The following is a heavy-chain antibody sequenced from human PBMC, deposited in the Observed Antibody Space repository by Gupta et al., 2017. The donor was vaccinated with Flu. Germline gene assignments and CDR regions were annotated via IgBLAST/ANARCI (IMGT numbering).Heavy chain of an antibody. D-gene: IGHD3-16*02. CDR2: TYLSDSTT. Sequence: GLEWMGITYLSDSTTRYSPSFQGQVTISADRSTNTAYLQWSSLKASDTAIYYCARLFCRYETCYRTSSYFLDYWGQGTLVTVSS. CDR3: ARLFCRYETCYRTSSYFLDY. V-gene: IGHV5-51*01. J-gene: IGHJ4*02.